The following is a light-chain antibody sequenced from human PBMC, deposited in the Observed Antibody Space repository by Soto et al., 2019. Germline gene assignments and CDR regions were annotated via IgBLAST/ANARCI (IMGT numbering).Light chain of an antibody. V-gene: IGKV3-15*01. J-gene: IGKJ4*01. CDR3: QQYNKWPLT. Sequence: EIVMTQSPATLSVSPGEKATLSCRASQSVSNNLAWYQQKPGQAPRLLIYFASTRATGIPARFSGSGSGTDFTLPIRSLQSEDFAVYYCQQYNKWPLTFGGGTKVETK. CDR1: QSVSNN. CDR2: FAS.